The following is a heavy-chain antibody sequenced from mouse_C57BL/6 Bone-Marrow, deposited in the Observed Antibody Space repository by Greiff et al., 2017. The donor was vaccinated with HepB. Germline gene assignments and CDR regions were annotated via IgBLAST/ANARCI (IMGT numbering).Heavy chain of an antibody. CDR1: GFTFSSYG. V-gene: IGHV5-6*01. CDR2: ISSGGSYT. Sequence: EVQLVESGGDLVKPGGSLKLSCAASGFTFSSYGMSWVRQTPDKRLEWVATISSGGSYTYYPDSVKGRFTISRDNAKNTLYLQMSSLKSEDTAMYYCARPQYDFAWFAYWGQGTLVTVSA. D-gene: IGHD2-4*01. CDR3: ARPQYDFAWFAY. J-gene: IGHJ3*01.